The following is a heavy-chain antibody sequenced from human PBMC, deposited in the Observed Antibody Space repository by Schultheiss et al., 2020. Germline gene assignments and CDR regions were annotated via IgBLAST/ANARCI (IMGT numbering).Heavy chain of an antibody. CDR1: GFTFSSYW. D-gene: IGHD6-6*01. Sequence: GESLKISCAASGFTFSSYWMHWVRQAPGKGLVWVSRINSDGSSTSYADSVKGRFTISRDNAKNTLYLQMNSLRAEDTAVYYCARDRASSSGVDYWGQGTLGT. CDR3: ARDRASSSGVDY. CDR2: INSDGSST. J-gene: IGHJ4*02. V-gene: IGHV3-74*01.